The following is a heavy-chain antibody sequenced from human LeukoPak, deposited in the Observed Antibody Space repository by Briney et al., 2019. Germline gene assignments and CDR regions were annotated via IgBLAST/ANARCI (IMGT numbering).Heavy chain of an antibody. CDR3: ARDRDSNYYGSGSYLALDY. CDR1: GFTFSSYA. D-gene: IGHD3-10*01. Sequence: GGSLRLSCAASGFTFSSYAIHWVRQAPGKGLEFVSAINRYGDSTDYANSVKGRFTISRDDSKHTLYLQMGSLRAEDIAVYYCARDRDSNYYGSGSYLALDYWGQGTLVTVSS. J-gene: IGHJ4*02. V-gene: IGHV3-64*01. CDR2: INRYGDST.